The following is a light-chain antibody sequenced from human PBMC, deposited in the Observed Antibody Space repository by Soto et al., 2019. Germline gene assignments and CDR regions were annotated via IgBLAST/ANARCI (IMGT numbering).Light chain of an antibody. CDR1: QSISSW. Sequence: DIQMTQSPSTLSASVGDRVTITCRASQSISSWLAWYQQKLGRAPRLLIYDASSLKSGVPSRFSGSGSGTEFTLTISSLQPDDFATYYCQHYNSYSEAFGQGTKVDI. V-gene: IGKV1-5*01. CDR3: QHYNSYSEA. CDR2: DAS. J-gene: IGKJ1*01.